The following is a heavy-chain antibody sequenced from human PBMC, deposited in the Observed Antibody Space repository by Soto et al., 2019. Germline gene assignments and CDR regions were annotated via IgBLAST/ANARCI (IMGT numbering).Heavy chain of an antibody. D-gene: IGHD3-3*01. Sequence: GGSLRLSCAASGFTFSSYAMSWVRQAPGKGLEWVSAISGSGGSTYYADSVKGRFTISRDNSKNTLYLQMNSLRAEDTAVYYCAKDSNPDITIFGVVIYYFDYWGQGTLVTVSS. V-gene: IGHV3-23*01. CDR3: AKDSNPDITIFGVVIYYFDY. CDR2: ISGSGGST. CDR1: GFTFSSYA. J-gene: IGHJ4*02.